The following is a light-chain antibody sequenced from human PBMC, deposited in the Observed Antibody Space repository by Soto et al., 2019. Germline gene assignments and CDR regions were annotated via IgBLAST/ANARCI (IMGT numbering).Light chain of an antibody. J-gene: IGKJ2*01. Sequence: EIVMTQSPATLSVSPGERATLSCRASESVGSNLAWYQQKPGQAPRLLIHGASKRATGIPARFSGSGSGTEFTLTISSLQSEDFAVYYCQQYYKWPPETFXQGTKADI. CDR2: GAS. CDR3: QQYYKWPPET. V-gene: IGKV3-15*01. CDR1: ESVGSN.